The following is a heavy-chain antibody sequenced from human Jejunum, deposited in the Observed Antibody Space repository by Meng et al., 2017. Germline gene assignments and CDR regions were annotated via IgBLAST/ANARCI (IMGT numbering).Heavy chain of an antibody. CDR3: ASRPVGIRTYYFDC. Sequence: QVQLQASGPGLGKLSGTRSLTCAVSGGSITSTKWWSWVRQTPGKGLEWIGEVFHSGTPNYNPSLMSRLTMSVDKSKNQFSLNLTSVTAADTAVYYCASRPVGIRTYYFDCWGQGTLVTVSS. V-gene: IGHV4-4*02. D-gene: IGHD2-21*01. CDR1: GGSITSTKW. CDR2: VFHSGTP. J-gene: IGHJ4*02.